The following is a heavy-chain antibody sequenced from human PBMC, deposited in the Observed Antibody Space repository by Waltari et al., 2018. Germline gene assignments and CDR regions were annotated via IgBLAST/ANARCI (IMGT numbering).Heavy chain of an antibody. CDR1: GFTFSRFW. J-gene: IGHJ4*02. CDR2: IKEDGSEK. Sequence: EVQLVESGGGLVQPGGSLRLSCAASGFTFSRFWMSWVRQAPGKGLEWVANIKEDGSEKHYVDSVKGRFTISRDNAKNSLYLQMNILEAEDTAVYYCARRDPYGSGTDYWGQGTLVTVSS. CDR3: ARRDPYGSGTDY. D-gene: IGHD3-10*01. V-gene: IGHV3-7*03.